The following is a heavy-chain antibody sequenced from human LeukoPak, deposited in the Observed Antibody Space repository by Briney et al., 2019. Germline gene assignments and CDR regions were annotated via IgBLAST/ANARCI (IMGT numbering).Heavy chain of an antibody. CDR3: ARGRGWVDY. CDR1: GFTFSSYA. Sequence: GGSLRLSCAASGFTFSSYAMSWVRQAPGKGLEWVSAISGSGGSTYYADSVKGRFTISRDNTKNSLFLQMNSLRVDDMAVYYCARGRGWVDYWGQGTLVTVSS. CDR2: ISGSGGST. D-gene: IGHD3-16*01. V-gene: IGHV3-23*01. J-gene: IGHJ4*02.